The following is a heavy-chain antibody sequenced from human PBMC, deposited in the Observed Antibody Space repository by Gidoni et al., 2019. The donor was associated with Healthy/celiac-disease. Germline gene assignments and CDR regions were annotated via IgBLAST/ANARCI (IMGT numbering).Heavy chain of an antibody. D-gene: IGHD5-18*01. J-gene: IGHJ5*02. CDR1: GGSFSGYY. V-gene: IGHV4-34*01. CDR3: ARGHTRGYSYVRRPNWFDP. CDR2: INHSGST. Sequence: QVQLQQCRAGLLKPSETLSLPCAVYGGSFSGYYWSWFRQPPGKGLEWIGVINHSGSTNYNPSIKSRVTISGDTSKNQFSLKLSSVTAADTAVYYCARGHTRGYSYVRRPNWFDPWGQGTLVTVSS.